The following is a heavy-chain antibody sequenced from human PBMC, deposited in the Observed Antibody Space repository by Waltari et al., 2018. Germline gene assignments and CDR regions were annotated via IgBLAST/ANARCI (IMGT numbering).Heavy chain of an antibody. CDR3: ARGGEAIFGVVISNAFDI. Sequence: QVQLVQSGAEVKKPGASVKVSCKASGYTFTSYYMHWVRQAPGQGLEWMGIINPSGGSTSYAQKFQGRVTMTRDTSTSTVYMELSSLRSEDTAVYYCARGGEAIFGVVISNAFDIWGQGTMVTVSS. CDR1: GYTFTSYY. J-gene: IGHJ3*02. D-gene: IGHD3-3*01. V-gene: IGHV1-46*01. CDR2: INPSGGST.